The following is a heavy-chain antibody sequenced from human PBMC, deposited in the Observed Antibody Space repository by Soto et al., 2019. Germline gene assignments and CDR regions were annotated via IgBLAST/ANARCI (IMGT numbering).Heavy chain of an antibody. CDR3: AKGGPLSWSGYRGSSRYYYYYMDV. CDR2: ISWNSGSI. J-gene: IGHJ6*03. CDR1: AFTFDDYA. V-gene: IGHV3-9*01. D-gene: IGHD3-3*01. Sequence: PGGSLRLSCATSAFTFDDYAMHWVRQAPGKGLEWVSGISWNSGSIGYADSVKGRFTISRDNAKNSLYLQMNSLRAEDTALYYCAKGGPLSWSGYRGSSRYYYYYMDVWGKGTTVPSP.